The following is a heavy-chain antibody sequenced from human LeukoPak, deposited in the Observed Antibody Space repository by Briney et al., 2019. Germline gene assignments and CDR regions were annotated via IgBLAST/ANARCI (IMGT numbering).Heavy chain of an antibody. CDR3: AGTPWFGELTLDY. V-gene: IGHV1-58*02. CDR2: IVVGSGNT. CDR1: GFTFTSST. J-gene: IGHJ4*02. D-gene: IGHD3-10*01. Sequence: SVKVSCKACGFTFTSSTIQWVRQARGQRLEWIGWIVVGSGNTNYAQKFQERVIITRDMSTTTVYMELSSLRSEDTAVYYCAGTPWFGELTLDYWGQGTLVTVSS.